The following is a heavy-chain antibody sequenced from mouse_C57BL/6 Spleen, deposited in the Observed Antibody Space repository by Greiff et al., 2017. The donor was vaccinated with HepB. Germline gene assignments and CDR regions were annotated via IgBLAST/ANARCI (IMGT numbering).Heavy chain of an antibody. J-gene: IGHJ1*03. CDR3: ASRGDYSNWYFDV. D-gene: IGHD2-5*01. CDR1: GFTFSDYG. CDR2: LSSGSSTI. Sequence: EVMLVESGGGLVKPGGSLKLSCAASGFTFSDYGMHWVRQAPEQGLEWVAYLSSGSSTIYYADTVKGRFTLSRDNAKNTLFLQMTSLRSEDTAMYYCASRGDYSNWYFDVWGTGTTVTVAS. V-gene: IGHV5-17*01.